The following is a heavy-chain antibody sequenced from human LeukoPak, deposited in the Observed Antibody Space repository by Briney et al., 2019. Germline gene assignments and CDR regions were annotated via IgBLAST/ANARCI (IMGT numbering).Heavy chain of an antibody. CDR2: IRYDGSNK. CDR3: ARDLRTDSFFSPFDY. Sequence: GGSLRLSCAASGFTFSSYGMHWVRQAPGKGLEWVAFIRYDGSNKYYADSVKGRFTISRDNAKNSLYLQMNSLRAEDTAVYYCARDLRTDSFFSPFDYWGQGTLVTVFS. CDR1: GFTFSSYG. J-gene: IGHJ4*02. D-gene: IGHD3/OR15-3a*01. V-gene: IGHV3-30*02.